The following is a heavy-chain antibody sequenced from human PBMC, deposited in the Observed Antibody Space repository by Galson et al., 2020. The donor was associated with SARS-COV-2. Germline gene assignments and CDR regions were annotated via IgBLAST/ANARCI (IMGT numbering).Heavy chain of an antibody. D-gene: IGHD3-10*01. CDR1: GGSFSGYY. Sequence: SETLSLTCAVYGGSFSGYYWSWIRQPPGKGLEWIGEINHSGSTNYNPSLKSRVTISVDTSKNQFSLKLSSVTAADTAVYYCARMLGLLWFGDPWLSGGYYFDYWGQGTLVTVSS. CDR2: INHSGST. V-gene: IGHV4-34*01. J-gene: IGHJ4*02. CDR3: ARMLGLLWFGDPWLSGGYYFDY.